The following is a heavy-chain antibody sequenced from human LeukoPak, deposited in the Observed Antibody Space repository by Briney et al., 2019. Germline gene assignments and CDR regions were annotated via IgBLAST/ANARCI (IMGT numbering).Heavy chain of an antibody. V-gene: IGHV3-73*01. Sequence: GGSLRLSCAASGFTFSGSGMHWVRQASGKGLEWIGRIRTKVNSYATAYAASVKGRFTISRDDSKNTAYLQMDSLKTEDTAVYYCSRSISGYGMDVWGQGTTVTVSS. CDR1: GFTFSGSG. CDR3: SRSISGYGMDV. CDR2: IRTKVNSYAT. D-gene: IGHD6-6*01. J-gene: IGHJ6*02.